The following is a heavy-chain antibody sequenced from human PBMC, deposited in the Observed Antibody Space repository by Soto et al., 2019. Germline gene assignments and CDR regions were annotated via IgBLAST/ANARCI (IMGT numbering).Heavy chain of an antibody. CDR3: ARYSRGSGRYFFDS. V-gene: IGHV3-7*03. D-gene: IGHD6-19*01. Sequence: EVRLVESGGGLVQPGGSLRLSCVASGFTFISSFMGWVRQAPGKGLEWVANINQDGGVTYYVDSVEGRFTISSDNTKDSLYLQMNSLRGEDTAIYYCARYSRGSGRYFFDSWGQGTLVTVSS. J-gene: IGHJ4*02. CDR1: GFTFISSF. CDR2: INQDGGVT.